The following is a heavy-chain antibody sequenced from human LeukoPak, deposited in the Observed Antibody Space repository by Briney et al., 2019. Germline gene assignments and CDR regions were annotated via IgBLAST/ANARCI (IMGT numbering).Heavy chain of an antibody. J-gene: IGHJ5*02. V-gene: IGHV6-1*01. Sequence: SQTLSLTCAISGDSVSSNSVTWNWIRQSPSRGLEWLGRTYYRSTWYNDYAVSVRGRITVNPDTSKNQFSLHLNSVTPEDTAVYYCARRLTQYDCFDPWGQGILVTVFS. CDR2: TYYRSTWYN. CDR1: GDSVSSNSVT. D-gene: IGHD2-2*01. CDR3: ARRLTQYDCFDP.